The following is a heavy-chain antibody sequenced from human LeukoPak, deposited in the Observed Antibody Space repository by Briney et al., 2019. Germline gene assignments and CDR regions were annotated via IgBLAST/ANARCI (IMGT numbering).Heavy chain of an antibody. V-gene: IGHV1-2*02. Sequence: ASVKVSCKASGYTFTSYGISWVRQAPGQGLEWMGWINPDTGDTNYAQKFQGRVTMTRDTYISTAYMELTRLRSDDTAVYYCARGYYDSSAYYSADYWGQGTLVTVSS. CDR2: INPDTGDT. CDR3: ARGYYDSSAYYSADY. CDR1: GYTFTSYG. J-gene: IGHJ4*02. D-gene: IGHD3-22*01.